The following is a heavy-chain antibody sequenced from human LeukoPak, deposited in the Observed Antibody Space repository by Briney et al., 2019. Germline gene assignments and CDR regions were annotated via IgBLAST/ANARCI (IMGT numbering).Heavy chain of an antibody. D-gene: IGHD2-2*02. J-gene: IGHJ4*02. V-gene: IGHV4-30-4*08. CDR2: IYYSGST. CDR1: GGSISSGDYY. CDR3: ARGVGYCSSTSCYNFDY. Sequence: SETLSLTCTFSGGSISSGDYYWSWIRQPPGKGLEWIWYIYYSGSTYYNPSLKSRVTISVDTSKNQFSLKLSSVTASDTAVYYCARGVGYCSSTSCYNFDYWGQGTLVTVSS.